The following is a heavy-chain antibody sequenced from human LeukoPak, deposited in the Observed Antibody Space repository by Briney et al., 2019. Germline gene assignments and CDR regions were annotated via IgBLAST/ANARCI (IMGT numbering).Heavy chain of an antibody. J-gene: IGHJ4*02. CDR3: AIREMYSSGWCLGY. CDR1: GFTFSSYG. V-gene: IGHV3-33*01. D-gene: IGHD6-19*01. Sequence: GGSLRLSCAASGFTFSSYGMHWVRQAPGKGLEWVAVIWYDGSNKYYADSVKGRFTISRDNSKNTLYLQMNSLRAEDTALYYCAIREMYSSGWCLGYWGQGTLVTVSS. CDR2: IWYDGSNK.